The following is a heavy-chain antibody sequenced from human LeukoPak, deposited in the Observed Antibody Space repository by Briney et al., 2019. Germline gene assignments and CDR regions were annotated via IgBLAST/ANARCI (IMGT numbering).Heavy chain of an antibody. V-gene: IGHV1-2*02. CDR1: GYIFTGYY. CDR3: ARVHGYCSSTSCYRDFDY. Sequence: ASVKVSCKDSGYIFTGYYMHWVRQAPGQGLEWMGWINPNTGGTNYAQKFQGRVTMTRDTSISTTYMELSRLKSDDTAVYYCARVHGYCSSTSCYRDFDYWGQGTLVTVSS. D-gene: IGHD2-2*01. CDR2: INPNTGGT. J-gene: IGHJ4*02.